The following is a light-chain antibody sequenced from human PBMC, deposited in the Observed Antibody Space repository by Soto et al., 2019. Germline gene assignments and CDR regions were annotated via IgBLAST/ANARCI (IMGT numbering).Light chain of an antibody. CDR2: AAS. CDR1: QGIRNF. V-gene: IGKV1-27*01. CDR3: QKYSSVPV. Sequence: DIKMTQSPTSLSASVGDRVTITCRASQGIRNFVAWYQQKPGKAPKLLIYAASTLQSGVTSRFSGSGSGTDFTLPLNSLQTDDVATYSCQKYSSVPVFGPGTKVEI. J-gene: IGKJ3*01.